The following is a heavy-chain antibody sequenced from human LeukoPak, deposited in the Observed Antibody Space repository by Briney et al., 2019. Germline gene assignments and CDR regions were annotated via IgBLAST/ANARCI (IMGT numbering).Heavy chain of an antibody. D-gene: IGHD7-27*01. J-gene: IGHJ4*02. Sequence: GGSLRLSCAASGFTFSSYWMTWVRQAPGKGLEWVANIKYDGSEKYYVDSVKGRFTISRDNAKNSLYLQMNSLRVEDTAVYYCASGDNSDDWRQGTLVTVSS. CDR2: IKYDGSEK. V-gene: IGHV3-7*01. CDR1: GFTFSSYW. CDR3: ASGDNSDD.